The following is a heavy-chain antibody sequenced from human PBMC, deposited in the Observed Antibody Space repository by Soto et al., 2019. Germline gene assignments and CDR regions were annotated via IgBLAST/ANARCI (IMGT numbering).Heavy chain of an antibody. Sequence: GGSLRLSCAASGFTFFSYTMNWVRQAPGKGLEWVATIGSDGNYIYYADSVKGRFTISRDNAKNLLYLEMNSLRAEDTAVYYCARESEDLTSNFDYWGQGTPVTVSS. V-gene: IGHV3-21*01. CDR1: GFTFFSYT. CDR2: IGSDGNYI. CDR3: ARESEDLTSNFDY. J-gene: IGHJ4*02.